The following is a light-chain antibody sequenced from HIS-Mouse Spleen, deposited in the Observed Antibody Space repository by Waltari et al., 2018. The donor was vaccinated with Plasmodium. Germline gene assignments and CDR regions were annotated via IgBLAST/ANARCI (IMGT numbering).Light chain of an antibody. V-gene: IGLV3-10*01. J-gene: IGLJ3*02. CDR2: EDS. CDR3: YSTDSSGNHRV. Sequence: SYELTQPPSVSVSPGQTARITCSGDALPKKYAYWYQQKSGPAPVLVIYEDSKRPSGIPESFSGSSSRTIAPLTSSGAQVEDEADYYGYSTDSSGNHRVFGGGTKLTVL. CDR1: ALPKKY.